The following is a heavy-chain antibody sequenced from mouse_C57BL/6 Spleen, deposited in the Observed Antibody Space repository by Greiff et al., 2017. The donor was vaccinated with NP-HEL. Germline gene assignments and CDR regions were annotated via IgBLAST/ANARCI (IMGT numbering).Heavy chain of an antibody. CDR2: IYPGDGDT. CDR1: GYAFSSYW. V-gene: IGHV1-80*01. D-gene: IGHD3-3*01. Sequence: VQRVESGAELVKPGASVKISCKASGYAFSSYWMNWVKQRPGKGLEWIGQIYPGDGDTNYNGKFKGKATLTADKSSSTAYMQLSSLTSEDSAVYFCARGGLGRGYFDYWGQGTTLTVSS. J-gene: IGHJ2*01. CDR3: ARGGLGRGYFDY.